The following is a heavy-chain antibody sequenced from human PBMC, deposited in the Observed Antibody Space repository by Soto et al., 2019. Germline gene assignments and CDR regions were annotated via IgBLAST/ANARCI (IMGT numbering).Heavy chain of an antibody. J-gene: IGHJ4*02. V-gene: IGHV4-59*01. CDR1: GCSISSSY. CDR3: ARGSGVVYD. Sequence: SEPLTLTCIVSGCSISSSYWSWIRQPPGKGLEWIGYIWHSGSTNSNPSLKSRVTISVDTSKNQFSLRLSSVTAADTAVYYCARGSGVVYDWGQGTLVTVSS. D-gene: IGHD2-15*01. CDR2: IWHSGST.